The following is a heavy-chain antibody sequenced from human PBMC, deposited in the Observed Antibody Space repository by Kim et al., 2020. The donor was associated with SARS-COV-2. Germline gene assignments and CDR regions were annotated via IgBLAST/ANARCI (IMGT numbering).Heavy chain of an antibody. D-gene: IGHD2-8*01. CDR2: IKEDGSEK. V-gene: IGHV3-7*01. CDR1: GITFSNYY. CDR3: ARGGGRLSDY. Sequence: GGSLRLSCVASGITFSNYYMTWVRQAPGKGLEWVASIKEDGSEKQYVDSVKGRFTISRDNAENSLYLQMNSLRVEDTAVYYCARGGGRLSDYWGQGTLVTVSS. J-gene: IGHJ4*02.